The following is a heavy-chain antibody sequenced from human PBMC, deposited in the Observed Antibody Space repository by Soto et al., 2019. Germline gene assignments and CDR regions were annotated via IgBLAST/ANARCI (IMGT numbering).Heavy chain of an antibody. J-gene: IGHJ6*02. Sequence: SVSDGWMNWVRQAPGKGLEWVGRIKSKSDGGTTDYAAPVKGRFTISRDDSKTPLYLQMNSLKTEDIAVYYCTTSSAAYYYGMDVWGQGTTVTVSS. CDR3: TTSSAAYYYGMDV. D-gene: IGHD6-13*01. CDR1: SVSDGW. CDR2: IKSKSDGGTT. V-gene: IGHV3-15*07.